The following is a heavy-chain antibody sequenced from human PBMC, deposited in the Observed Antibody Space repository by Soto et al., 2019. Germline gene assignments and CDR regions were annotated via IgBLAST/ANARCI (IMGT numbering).Heavy chain of an antibody. CDR2: IIPIFGTA. D-gene: IGHD6-6*01. J-gene: IGHJ5*02. CDR1: GGTFSSYA. V-gene: IGHV1-69*13. Sequence: SVKVSCKASGGTFSSYAISWVRQAPGQGLEWMGGIIPIFGTANYAQKFQGRVTITADESTSTAYMELSSLRSEDTAVYYCARVPSSIAARNNWFDPWGQGTLVTVSS. CDR3: ARVPSSIAARNNWFDP.